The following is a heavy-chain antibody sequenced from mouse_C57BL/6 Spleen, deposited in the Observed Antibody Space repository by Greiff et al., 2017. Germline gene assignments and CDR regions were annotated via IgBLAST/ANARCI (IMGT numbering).Heavy chain of an antibody. V-gene: IGHV1-64*01. J-gene: IGHJ2*01. D-gene: IGHD1-1*01. CDR3: ARENYYGRSEGY. CDR1: GYTFTSYW. Sequence: QVQLQQPGAELVKPGASVKLSCKASGYTFTSYWMHWVKQRPGQGLEWIGMIHPNSGSTNYNEKFKSNATLTVDKSSSTAYMQLSSLTSEDSAVYYCARENYYGRSEGYWGQGTTLTVSS. CDR2: IHPNSGST.